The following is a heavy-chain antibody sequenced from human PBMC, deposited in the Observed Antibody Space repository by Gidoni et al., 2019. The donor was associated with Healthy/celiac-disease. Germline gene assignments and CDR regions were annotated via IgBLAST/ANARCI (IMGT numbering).Heavy chain of an antibody. CDR3: ARDGGTYDFWSGYDVGD. Sequence: QVQLVESGGGVVQPGRSLRLPCAASGFTFSSYAMHWVRQAPGKGLAWVAVISYDGSNKYYADSVKGRFTISRDNSKNTLYLQMNSLRAEDTAVYYCARDGGTYDFWSGYDVGDWGQGTLVTVSS. J-gene: IGHJ4*02. CDR1: GFTFSSYA. CDR2: ISYDGSNK. V-gene: IGHV3-30*04. D-gene: IGHD3-3*01.